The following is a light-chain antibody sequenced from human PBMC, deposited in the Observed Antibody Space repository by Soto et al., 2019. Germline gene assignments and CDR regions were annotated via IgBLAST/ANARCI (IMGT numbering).Light chain of an antibody. J-gene: IGKJ2*01. CDR1: QSVSDN. CDR3: QQYDTWPPMYT. V-gene: IGKV3-15*01. CDR2: GAS. Sequence: EIVMTQSPATLSVSPGGRATLSCRASQSVSDNLAWYQQKPGQPPRLLIYGASTRATGIPARFSGSGSGTEFTLTISSLQSEDFAAYYCQQYDTWPPMYTFGQGTNLEIK.